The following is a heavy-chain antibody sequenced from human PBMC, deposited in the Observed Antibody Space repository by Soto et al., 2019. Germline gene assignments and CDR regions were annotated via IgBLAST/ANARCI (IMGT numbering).Heavy chain of an antibody. CDR2: INHSGST. CDR3: ARGWSGWRVWLDY. V-gene: IGHV4-34*01. D-gene: IGHD6-19*01. J-gene: IGHJ4*02. Sequence: QVQLQQWGAGLLKPSETLSLTCAVYGGSFSGYYWSWIRQPPGKGLERIGEINHSGSTNYNPSLKGRVTISVDTSKNQVSLTLSSVTAAATAVYYCARGWSGWRVWLDYWGQGTLVTVSS. CDR1: GGSFSGYY.